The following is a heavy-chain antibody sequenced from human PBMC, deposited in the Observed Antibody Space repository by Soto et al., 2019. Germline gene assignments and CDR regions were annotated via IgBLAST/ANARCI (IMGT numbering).Heavy chain of an antibody. Sequence: SETLSLTCTVSGGSISSSSYYWGWIRQPPGKGLEWIGSIYYSGSTYYNPSLKSRVTISVDTSKNQFSLKLSSVAAADTAVYYCARSTYYYDSSGSFDYWGQGTLVTVSS. D-gene: IGHD3-22*01. CDR3: ARSTYYYDSSGSFDY. J-gene: IGHJ4*02. CDR1: GGSISSSSYY. CDR2: IYYSGST. V-gene: IGHV4-39*01.